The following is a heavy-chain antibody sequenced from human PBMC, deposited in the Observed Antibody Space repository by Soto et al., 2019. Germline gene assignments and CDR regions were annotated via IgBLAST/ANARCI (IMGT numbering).Heavy chain of an antibody. V-gene: IGHV3-23*01. J-gene: IGHJ4*02. CDR2: ISGSGGST. D-gene: IGHD2-8*01. CDR1: GFTFINHA. CDR3: AKDQYCTNGVCYTAWFDY. Sequence: GSLRLSCGAAGFTFINHAMSWVRQAPRKGLEWVSAISGSGGSTYYADSVKGRFTISRDNSKNTLYLQMNSLRAEDTAVYYCAKDQYCTNGVCYTAWFDYWGQGTLVTVSS.